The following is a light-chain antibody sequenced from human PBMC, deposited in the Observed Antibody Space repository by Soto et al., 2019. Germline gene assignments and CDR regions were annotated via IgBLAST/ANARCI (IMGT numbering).Light chain of an antibody. CDR2: DVS. CDR3: QQRGNWPRT. J-gene: IGKJ2*01. V-gene: IGKV3-11*01. CDR1: QSVSSY. Sequence: EIVLTQSPATLSLSPGDTATLSCRASQSVSSYLAWYQQKPGQAPRLLIYDVSNRATGIPARFSGSGSGTDFTINIGSLEPEDCAVYYCQQRGNWPRTFGQGTKVEIK.